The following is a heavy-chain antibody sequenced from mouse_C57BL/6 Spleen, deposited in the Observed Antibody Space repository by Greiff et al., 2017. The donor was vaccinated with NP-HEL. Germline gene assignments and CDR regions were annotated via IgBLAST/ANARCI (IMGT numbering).Heavy chain of an antibody. V-gene: IGHV14-1*01. J-gene: IGHJ2*01. CDR1: GFNINDYY. CDR3: TIPITTVVAEDFDY. CDR2: IDPEDGDT. D-gene: IGHD1-1*01. Sequence: VQLQQSGAELVRPGASVKLSCTASGFNINDYYMHWVKQRPEQGLEWIGRIDPEDGDTEYAPKFQGKATMTADTSSNTAYLQLSSLTSEDTAVYYCTIPITTVVAEDFDYWGQGTTLTVSS.